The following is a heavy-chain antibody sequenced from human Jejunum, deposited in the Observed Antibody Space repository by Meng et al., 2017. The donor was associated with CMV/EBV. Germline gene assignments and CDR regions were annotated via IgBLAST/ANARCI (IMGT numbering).Heavy chain of an antibody. Sequence: SYYWSWIRQPPGKGLEWIGYIYYNGSTNYNPSLKSRVTISVDTSKNQFSLKLSSVTAADTAVYYCARDSLYCSSTSCYYYYYGMDVWGQGTMVTVSS. V-gene: IGHV4-59*01. D-gene: IGHD2-2*01. CDR2: IYYNGST. CDR1: SYY. J-gene: IGHJ6*02. CDR3: ARDSLYCSSTSCYYYYYGMDV.